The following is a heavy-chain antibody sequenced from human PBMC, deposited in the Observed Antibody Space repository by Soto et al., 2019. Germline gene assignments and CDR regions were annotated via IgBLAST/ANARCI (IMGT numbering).Heavy chain of an antibody. J-gene: IGHJ6*02. D-gene: IGHD3-16*01. CDR1: GFTFSSYS. CDR3: ARVGVRYYYGMDV. V-gene: IGHV3-48*01. CDR2: ISSSSSTI. Sequence: GGSLRLSCAASGFTFSSYSMNWVRQAPGKGLEWVSYISSSSSTIYYADSVKGRFTISRDNAKNSLYLQMNSLRAEDTAVYYCARVGVRYYYGMDVWGQGTTVTVSS.